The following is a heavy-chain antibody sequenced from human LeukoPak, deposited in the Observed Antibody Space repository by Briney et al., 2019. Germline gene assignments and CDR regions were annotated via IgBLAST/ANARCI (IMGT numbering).Heavy chain of an antibody. V-gene: IGHV3-23*01. D-gene: IGHD6-6*01. CDR2: ISGSGGST. CDR3: AKVVAARPDYFDY. Sequence: PGGSLRLACAASGFTFSSYAMSWVRQAPGKGLEWVSAISGSGGSTYYADSVKGRFTISRDNSKNTLYLQMNSLRAEDTAVYYCAKVVAARPDYFDYWGQGTLVTVSS. J-gene: IGHJ4*02. CDR1: GFTFSSYA.